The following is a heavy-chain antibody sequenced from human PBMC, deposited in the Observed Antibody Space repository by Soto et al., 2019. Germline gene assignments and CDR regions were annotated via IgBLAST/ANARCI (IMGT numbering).Heavy chain of an antibody. CDR3: ARASEYYDSSGYYRSNAFDI. J-gene: IGHJ3*02. D-gene: IGHD3-22*01. V-gene: IGHV3-21*01. Sequence: EVQLVESGGGLVKPGGSLRLSCAASGFTFSSYSMNWVRQAPGKGLEWVSSISSSSSYIYYADSVKGRFTISRDNAKNSLYLQMNSLRAEDTAVYYCARASEYYDSSGYYRSNAFDIWGQGTMVTVSS. CDR2: ISSSSSYI. CDR1: GFTFSSYS.